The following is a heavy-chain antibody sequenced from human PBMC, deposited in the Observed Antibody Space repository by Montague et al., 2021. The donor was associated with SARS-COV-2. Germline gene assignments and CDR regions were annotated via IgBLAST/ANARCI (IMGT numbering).Heavy chain of an antibody. V-gene: IGHV4-39*01. CDR1: GDSISSTDHY. D-gene: IGHD1-1*01. CDR3: ARHLRVGNRWNGFEADY. CDR2: IFYSGST. J-gene: IGHJ4*02. Sequence: SETLSLTCTVSGDSISSTDHYWAWMRQPPGKGLEWIASIFYSGSTXCNPSLKSRVTISVDTSKNLFSLQLNSVTPADTSVYYCARHLRVGNRWNGFEADYWGQGALVSVSS.